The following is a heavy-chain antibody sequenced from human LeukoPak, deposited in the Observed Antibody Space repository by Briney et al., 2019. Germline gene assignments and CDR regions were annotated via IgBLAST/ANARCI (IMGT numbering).Heavy chain of an antibody. D-gene: IGHD3-3*01. CDR3: ASSRFLEWLFPFDY. J-gene: IGHJ4*02. CDR1: GYTFTSYG. CDR2: ISAYNGNT. Sequence: EASVKVSCKASGYTFTSYGISWVRQAPGQGLEWMGWISAYNGNTNYAQKLQGRVTMTTDTSTSTAYMELRSLRSDDTAVYYCASSRFLEWLFPFDYWGQGTLVTVSS. V-gene: IGHV1-18*01.